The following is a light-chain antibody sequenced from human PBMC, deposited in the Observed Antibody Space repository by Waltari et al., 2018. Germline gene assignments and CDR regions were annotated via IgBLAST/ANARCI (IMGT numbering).Light chain of an antibody. CDR3: SSYAGSSTYVV. CDR1: SSAVGDYNF. V-gene: IGLV2-11*01. J-gene: IGLJ2*01. CDR2: DVS. Sequence: QYVLTQPRSVSGSPGQSVTISCTGPSSAVGDYNFVSWYQQHPGKAPKLLIYDVSKRPSGVPDRFSGSKSGNTASLSISGLQAEDEADYYCSSYAGSSTYVV.